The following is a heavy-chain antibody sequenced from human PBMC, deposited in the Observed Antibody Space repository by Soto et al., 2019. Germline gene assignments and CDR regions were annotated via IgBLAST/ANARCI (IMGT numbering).Heavy chain of an antibody. J-gene: IGHJ3*02. CDR1: GFTFSSYG. V-gene: IGHV3-30*18. CDR3: AKDHNYGSSPGPI. Sequence: GGSLRLSCAASGFTFSSYGMHWVRQAPGKGLEWVAVISYDGSNKYYADSVKGRFTISRDNSKNTLYLQMNSLRAEDTAVYYCAKDHNYGSSPGPICGQGTMVTVSS. D-gene: IGHD3-10*01. CDR2: ISYDGSNK.